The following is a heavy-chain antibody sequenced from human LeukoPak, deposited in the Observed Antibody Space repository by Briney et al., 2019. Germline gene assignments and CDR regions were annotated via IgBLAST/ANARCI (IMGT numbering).Heavy chain of an antibody. CDR1: GGTFSSYA. J-gene: IGHJ4*02. V-gene: IGHV1-69*04. CDR3: VVQITYGELSDPDF. Sequence: SVKVSCKASGGTFSSYAISWVRQAPGQGLEWMGRIIPILGIANYAQKFQGRVTFTADKSTSTAYMELSSLRAEDTAVYYCVVQITYGELSDPDFWGQGALVTVSS. CDR2: IIPILGIA. D-gene: IGHD3-16*02.